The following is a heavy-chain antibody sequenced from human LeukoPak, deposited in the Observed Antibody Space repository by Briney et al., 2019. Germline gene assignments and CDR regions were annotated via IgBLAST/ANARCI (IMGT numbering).Heavy chain of an antibody. CDR1: GYTFTGYY. V-gene: IGHV1-69*04. J-gene: IGHJ2*01. Sequence: GASVKVSRKASGYTFTGYYMHWVRQAPGQGLEWMGRIIPILGIANYAQKFQGRVTITADKSTSTAYMELSSLRSEDTAVYYCARDLGPPATDWYFDLWGRGTLVTVSS. CDR3: ARDLGPPATDWYFDL. CDR2: IIPILGIA.